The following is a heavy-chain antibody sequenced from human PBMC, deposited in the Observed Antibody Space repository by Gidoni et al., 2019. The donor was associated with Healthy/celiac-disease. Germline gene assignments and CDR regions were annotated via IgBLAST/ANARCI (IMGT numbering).Heavy chain of an antibody. J-gene: IGHJ6*02. CDR2: IRYDGSNK. CDR3: AKDYGRGSGWYLKEYVSGMDV. Sequence: QVQLVESGGGVVQPGGSLRLSCAASGFTFSSYGMHWVRQAPGKGLEWVAFIRYDGSNKYYADSVKGRFTISRDNSKNTLYLQMNSLRAEDTAVYYCAKDYGRGSGWYLKEYVSGMDVWGQGTTVTVSS. D-gene: IGHD6-19*01. V-gene: IGHV3-30*02. CDR1: GFTFSSYG.